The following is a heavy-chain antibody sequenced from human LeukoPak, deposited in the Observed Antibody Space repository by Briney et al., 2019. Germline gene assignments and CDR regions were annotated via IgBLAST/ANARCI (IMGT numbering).Heavy chain of an antibody. V-gene: IGHV3-74*01. Sequence: GSLRLSCAASGFTFSTYWMHWVRRAPGKGLVWVSRINSDGSIINYADSVKGRFTISRDNAKNTLYLHMNSLRAEDTAVYYCVLVTTGSWGQGTMVTVS. CDR3: VLVTTGS. J-gene: IGHJ3*01. D-gene: IGHD4-17*01. CDR2: INSDGSII. CDR1: GFTFSTYW.